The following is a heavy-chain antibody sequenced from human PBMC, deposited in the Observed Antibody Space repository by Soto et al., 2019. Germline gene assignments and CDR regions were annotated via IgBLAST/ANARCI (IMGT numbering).Heavy chain of an antibody. V-gene: IGHV3-74*01. CDR2: INSDGSST. J-gene: IGHJ4*02. CDR1: GFTFSTFW. Sequence: EVQLVESGGGLVQPGGSLRLSCEASGFTFSTFWMHWVRQAPGKGLVWVSRINSDGSSTNYANSVGGRVTISRDNAKNMLYLQMHSLRAEVTAVLYCASDFECWGQGTLVSVSS. CDR3: ASDFEC.